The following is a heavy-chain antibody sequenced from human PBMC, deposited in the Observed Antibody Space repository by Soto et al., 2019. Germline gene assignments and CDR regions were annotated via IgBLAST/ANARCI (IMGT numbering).Heavy chain of an antibody. CDR1: GFTFSSYG. D-gene: IGHD7-27*01. Sequence: QVQLVESGGGVVQPGRSLRLSCAASGFTFSSYGMHWVRQAPGKGLEWVAVISYDGSNKYYADSVKGRFTISRDNSKNTLFLQMNSLRAEDTAVYYCAKERERLGIVGYWGQGTLVTVSS. J-gene: IGHJ4*02. CDR3: AKERERLGIVGY. CDR2: ISYDGSNK. V-gene: IGHV3-30*18.